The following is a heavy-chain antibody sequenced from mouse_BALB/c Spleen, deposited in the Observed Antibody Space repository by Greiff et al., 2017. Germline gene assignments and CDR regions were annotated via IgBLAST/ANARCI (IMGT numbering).Heavy chain of an antibody. CDR3: AKTLYDHYAMDY. CDR2: IWRGGST. D-gene: IGHD2-3*01. J-gene: IGHJ4*01. V-gene: IGHV2-5-1*01. CDR1: GFSLTSYG. Sequence: QVQLQQSGPSLVQPSQSLSITRTVSGFSLTSYGVHWVRQSPGKGLEWLGVIWRGGSTDCNAAFMSRLSITKDNSKSQVFFKMNSLQADDTAIYYCAKTLYDHYAMDYWGQGTSVTVSS.